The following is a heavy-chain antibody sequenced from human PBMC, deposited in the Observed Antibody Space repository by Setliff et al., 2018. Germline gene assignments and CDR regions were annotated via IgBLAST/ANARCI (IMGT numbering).Heavy chain of an antibody. D-gene: IGHD2-21*01. CDR2: MNIDNGKT. J-gene: IGHJ4*02. Sequence: ASVKVSCKASGYTFTSYAMHWMRQAPGQRLEWMGWMNIDNGKTEYSQEFQDRVTFTRDTFAETAYMELRSLTSDDMAVYYCARGYCDGIGCPAPLYYFDSWGQGTLVTVSS. V-gene: IGHV1-3*03. CDR3: ARGYCDGIGCPAPLYYFDS. CDR1: GYTFTSYA.